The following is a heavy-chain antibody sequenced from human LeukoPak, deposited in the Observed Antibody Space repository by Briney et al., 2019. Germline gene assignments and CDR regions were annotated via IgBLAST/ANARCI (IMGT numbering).Heavy chain of an antibody. D-gene: IGHD1-14*01. CDR1: GFTFSSYS. J-gene: IGHJ4*02. CDR3: ARDDRRRGDENY. Sequence: GGSLRLSCAASGFTFSSYSMNWVRQAPGKGLEWVSSISSSSSYIYYADSVKGRFTISRDNAKNSLYLQMNSLRAEDTAVYYCARDDRRRGDENYRGQGTLVTVSS. V-gene: IGHV3-21*01. CDR2: ISSSSSYI.